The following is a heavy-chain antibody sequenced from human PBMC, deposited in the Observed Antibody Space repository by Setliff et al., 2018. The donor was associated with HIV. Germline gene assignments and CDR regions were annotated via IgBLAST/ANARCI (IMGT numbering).Heavy chain of an antibody. CDR3: ARHYDSSGYGDYFDD. V-gene: IGHV4-39*01. J-gene: IGHJ4*02. Sequence: TSETLSLTCTVSGGSIASSTHYWAWIRQPPGKGLEWIGSVYYNGATDHNPSLKSRVTISVDTSNQQFSLKLSSVTAADTAVYYCARHYDSSGYGDYFDDWGRGILVTVSS. D-gene: IGHD3-22*01. CDR2: VYYNGAT. CDR1: GGSIASSTHY.